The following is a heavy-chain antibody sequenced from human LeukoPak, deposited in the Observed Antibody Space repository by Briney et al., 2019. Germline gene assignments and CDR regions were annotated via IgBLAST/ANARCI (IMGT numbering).Heavy chain of an antibody. CDR1: GGSIRSDSYY. J-gene: IGHJ5*02. Sequence: PSETLSLTCTVSGGSIRSDSYYWTWLRQPAGKGLEWIGLIYTFGNTNYNPSLKSRVTISVDTSKNQFSLKLSSVTAADTAIYYCARGAPRWWFDPWGQGILVTVSS. CDR2: IYTFGNT. CDR3: ARGAPRWWFDP. V-gene: IGHV4-61*02. D-gene: IGHD4-23*01.